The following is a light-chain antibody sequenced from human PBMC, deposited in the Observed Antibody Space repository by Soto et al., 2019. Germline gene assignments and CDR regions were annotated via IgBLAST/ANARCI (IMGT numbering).Light chain of an antibody. CDR1: QSVSSSY. CDR2: GAS. CDR3: QQYGSSPFT. V-gene: IGKV3-20*01. J-gene: IGKJ3*01. Sequence: ESVLTQSPGTLSMSPGERATLSCRASQSVSSSYSAWYQQKPGQAPRLLIYGASSRATGIPDRFSGSGSGKDFTLTISILEPEDFAVYYCQQYGSSPFTFGHGTKVDIK.